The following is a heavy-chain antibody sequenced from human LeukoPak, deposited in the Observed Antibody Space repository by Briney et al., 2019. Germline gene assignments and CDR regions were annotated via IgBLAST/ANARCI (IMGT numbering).Heavy chain of an antibody. Sequence: SQTLSLTCTVSSGSISSSNYYWSWIRQPAGKGLEWIGRISTIGSTNYNPSLNSRVTISIDTSKNQFSLKLSSVTAADTAVYYCARDYSNSWFDSWGQGTLVTVSS. D-gene: IGHD4-11*01. CDR1: SGSISSSNYY. CDR2: ISTIGST. CDR3: ARDYSNSWFDS. J-gene: IGHJ5*01. V-gene: IGHV4-61*02.